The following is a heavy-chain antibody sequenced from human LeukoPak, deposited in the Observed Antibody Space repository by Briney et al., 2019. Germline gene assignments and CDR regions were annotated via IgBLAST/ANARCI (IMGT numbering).Heavy chain of an antibody. J-gene: IGHJ6*02. Sequence: GGSLRLSCATSGLTFSSYAMSWVRQAPGKGLEWVSAISGSGDSTYHADAVKGRFTISRDNSENTLYLQMNSLRAEDTAVYYCARLGYGDFAYYYYGMDVWGQGTTVTVSS. CDR1: GLTFSSYA. V-gene: IGHV3-23*01. D-gene: IGHD4-17*01. CDR2: ISGSGDST. CDR3: ARLGYGDFAYYYYGMDV.